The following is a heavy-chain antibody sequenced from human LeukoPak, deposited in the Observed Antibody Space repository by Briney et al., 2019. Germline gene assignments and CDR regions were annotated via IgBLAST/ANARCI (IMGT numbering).Heavy chain of an antibody. CDR3: ARHPSYCSGGSCLSDY. D-gene: IGHD2-15*01. CDR2: IYPGDSDT. V-gene: IGHV5-51*01. J-gene: IGHJ4*02. Sequence: GASLQISCKGSGYSFTSYWIGWVRQLPGKGLEWMGIIYPGDSDTRYSPSFQGQVTISADKSISTAYLQWSSLKASDTAMYYCARHPSYCSGGSCLSDYWGQGTLVTVSS. CDR1: GYSFTSYW.